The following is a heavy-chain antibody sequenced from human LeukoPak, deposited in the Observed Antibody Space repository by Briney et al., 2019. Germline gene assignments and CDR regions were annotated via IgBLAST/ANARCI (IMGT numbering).Heavy chain of an antibody. CDR1: GFIFDDYA. Sequence: PGGSLRLSCEASGFIFDDYAMHWVRQRPGKGLEWVAGINWNSGSIGYADSVRGRFTVSRDNAKKSLYLQMNSLRAEDRAFYYCVKDGKEWMFHFESWGQGTLVTVSS. D-gene: IGHD3-3*01. V-gene: IGHV3-9*01. CDR2: INWNSGSI. CDR3: VKDGKEWMFHFES. J-gene: IGHJ5*01.